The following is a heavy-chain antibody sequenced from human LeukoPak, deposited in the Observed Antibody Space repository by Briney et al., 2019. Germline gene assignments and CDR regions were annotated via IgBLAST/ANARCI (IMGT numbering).Heavy chain of an antibody. J-gene: IGHJ6*03. D-gene: IGHD3-16*01. CDR1: GGSISSYY. Sequence: SETLSLTCTVSGGSISSYYWSWIRQPPGKGLEWIGYIYYSGYTTYSPSLRSRVTISVDTSKNQFSLKLSSVTAADTAVYHCARETSQKGAHYMDVWGKGTTITISS. CDR2: IYYSGYT. CDR3: ARETSQKGAHYMDV. V-gene: IGHV4-59*01.